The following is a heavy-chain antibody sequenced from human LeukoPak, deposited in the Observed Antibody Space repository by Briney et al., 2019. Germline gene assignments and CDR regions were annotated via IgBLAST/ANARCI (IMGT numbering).Heavy chain of an antibody. CDR3: ARVVVAATGSGNWFDP. V-gene: IGHV7-4-1*02. Sequence: ASVKVSCKASGYTFTSYAMNWVRQAPGQGLEWMGWINTNTGNPTYAQGFTGRFVFSLDTSVSTAYLQISSLKAEDTAVYYCARVVVAATGSGNWFDPWGQGTLVTASS. D-gene: IGHD2-15*01. CDR1: GYTFTSYA. CDR2: INTNTGNP. J-gene: IGHJ5*02.